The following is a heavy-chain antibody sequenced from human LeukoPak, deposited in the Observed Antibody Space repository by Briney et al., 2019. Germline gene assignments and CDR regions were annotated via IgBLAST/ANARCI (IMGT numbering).Heavy chain of an antibody. V-gene: IGHV4-31*03. Sequence: SETLSLTCTVSGGSISSGGYYWSWIRQHPGKGLAWIGYIYYSGSTYYNPSLKSRVTISVDTSKNQFSLKLSSVTAADTAVYYCARGVPYCSGGSCYILDWFDPWGQGTLVTVSS. CDR2: IYYSGST. CDR1: GGSISSGGYY. D-gene: IGHD2-15*01. CDR3: ARGVPYCSGGSCYILDWFDP. J-gene: IGHJ5*02.